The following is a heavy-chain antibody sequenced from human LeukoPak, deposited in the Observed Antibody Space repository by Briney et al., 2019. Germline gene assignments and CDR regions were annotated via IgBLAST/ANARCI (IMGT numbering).Heavy chain of an antibody. J-gene: IGHJ5*02. CDR2: IIPILGVA. V-gene: IGHV1-69*04. D-gene: IGHD6-19*01. Sequence: SVKVSCKASGYTFTSYDINWVRQATGQGLEWMGRIIPILGVANYAQKFQGRVTITADKSTSTACMELSSLRSEDTAVYYCARDLFEQWLVRWFDPWGQGTLVTVSS. CDR1: GYTFTSYD. CDR3: ARDLFEQWLVRWFDP.